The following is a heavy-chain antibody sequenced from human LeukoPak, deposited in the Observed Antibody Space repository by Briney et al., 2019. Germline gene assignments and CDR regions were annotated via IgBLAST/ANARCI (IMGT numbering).Heavy chain of an antibody. CDR2: IYYSGST. D-gene: IGHD5-18*01. CDR1: GGSISSGGYY. J-gene: IGHJ3*02. V-gene: IGHV4-31*03. Sequence: SETLSLTCTVSGGSISSGGYYWSWIRQHPGKGLEWIGYIYYSGSTYYNPSLKSRVTISVDTSKNQFSLKLSPVTAADTAVYYCASAQIQLWSYDAFDIWGQGTMVTVSS. CDR3: ASAQIQLWSYDAFDI.